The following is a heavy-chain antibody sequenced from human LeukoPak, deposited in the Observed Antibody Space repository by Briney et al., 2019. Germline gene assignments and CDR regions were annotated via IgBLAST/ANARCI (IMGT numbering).Heavy chain of an antibody. Sequence: GSLRLSCAASGFAFSSYDKHCFRQATGKGLEWVSAIGTAGDTYYPGSVKGRFTISRENAKNSLYLQMNSLRAGDTAVYYCARAYRGYYGSGSYYNDAFDIWGQGTMVTVSS. J-gene: IGHJ3*02. CDR2: IGTAGDT. CDR3: ARAYRGYYGSGSYYNDAFDI. D-gene: IGHD3-10*01. CDR1: GFAFSSYD. V-gene: IGHV3-13*04.